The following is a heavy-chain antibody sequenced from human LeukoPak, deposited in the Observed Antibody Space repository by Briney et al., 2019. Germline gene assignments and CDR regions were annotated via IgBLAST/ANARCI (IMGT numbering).Heavy chain of an antibody. D-gene: IGHD3-10*01. V-gene: IGHV3-30-3*01. CDR3: ARDVLLWFGEFDY. CDR2: ISYDGSNK. Sequence: GRSLRLSCAASGFTFSSYAIHWVRQAPGKGLEWVAVISYDGSNKYYADSVKGRFTISRDNSKNTLYLQMNSLRAEDTAVYYCARDVLLWFGEFDYWGQGTLVTVSS. J-gene: IGHJ4*02. CDR1: GFTFSSYA.